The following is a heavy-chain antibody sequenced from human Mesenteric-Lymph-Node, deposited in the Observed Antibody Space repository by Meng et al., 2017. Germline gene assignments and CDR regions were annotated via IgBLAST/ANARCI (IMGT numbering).Heavy chain of an antibody. J-gene: IGHJ4*02. CDR3: ANFDSSGNYYSQLVNY. CDR1: GFTFSSYW. D-gene: IGHD3-22*01. CDR2: IKQDGSEK. Sequence: GESLKISCAASGFTFSSYWMSWVRQAPGKGLEWVANIKQDGSEKYYVDSVKGRFTISRDNAKNSLYLQMNSLRAEDTAVYYCANFDSSGNYYSQLVNYWGQGTLVTVSS. V-gene: IGHV3-7*03.